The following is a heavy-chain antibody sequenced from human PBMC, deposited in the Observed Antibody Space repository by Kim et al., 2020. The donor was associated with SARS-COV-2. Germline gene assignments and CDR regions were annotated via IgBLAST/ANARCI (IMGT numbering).Heavy chain of an antibody. CDR3: ARDEATEYYGSGSIYYYGMDV. CDR1: GFTFSSYG. J-gene: IGHJ6*02. CDR2: ISYDGSNK. Sequence: GGSLRLSCAASGFTFSSYGMHWVRQAPGKGLEWVAVISYDGSNKYYADSVKGRFTISRDNSKNTLYLQMNSLRAEDTAVYYCARDEATEYYGSGSIYYYGMDVWGQGTTVTVSS. V-gene: IGHV3-33*05. D-gene: IGHD3-10*01.